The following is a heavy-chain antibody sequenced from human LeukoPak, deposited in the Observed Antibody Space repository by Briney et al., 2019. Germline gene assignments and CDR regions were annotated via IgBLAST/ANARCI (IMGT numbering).Heavy chain of an antibody. CDR3: ASEYNWNDN. J-gene: IGHJ5*02. V-gene: IGHV1-69*04. CDR1: GGTFSSYA. Sequence: SVKVSCNASGGTFSSYAISWVRQAPGQGLEWMGRITPILGIANYAQKFQGRVTITADKSTSTAYMELSSLRSDDTAVYYCASEYNWNDNWGQGTLVTVSS. CDR2: ITPILGIA.